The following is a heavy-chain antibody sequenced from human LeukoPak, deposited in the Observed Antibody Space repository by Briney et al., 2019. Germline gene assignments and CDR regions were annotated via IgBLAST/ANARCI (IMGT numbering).Heavy chain of an antibody. D-gene: IGHD3-10*01. CDR1: GFTFSNYA. J-gene: IGHJ4*02. V-gene: IGHV3-30*01. CDR3: ARDSTYYYDSGSSGPHYFDY. Sequence: SGGSLRLSCAASGFTFSNYAMHWVRQAPGKGLEWVSLISSGGTYEYYADSVKGRFTISRDNSKNTLYLQLNSLRAEDTAVYYCARDSTYYYDSGSSGPHYFDYWGQGTLVTVSS. CDR2: ISSGGTYE.